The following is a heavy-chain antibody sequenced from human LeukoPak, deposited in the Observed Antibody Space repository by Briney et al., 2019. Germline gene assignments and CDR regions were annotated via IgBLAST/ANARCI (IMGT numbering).Heavy chain of an antibody. CDR2: IGSRNSDT. V-gene: IGHV3-23*05. D-gene: IGHD6-19*01. Sequence: GGSLRHSRAPSGFTLSSFGMSWVRQAPRKGLEWVATIGSRNSDTYYTESVKGRFTVSRDNSKNILYLQMNSLRAEDTAVYYCAKRVFADRPVAGLDYWGQGALVTVSS. CDR3: AKRVFADRPVAGLDY. CDR1: GFTLSSFG. J-gene: IGHJ4*02.